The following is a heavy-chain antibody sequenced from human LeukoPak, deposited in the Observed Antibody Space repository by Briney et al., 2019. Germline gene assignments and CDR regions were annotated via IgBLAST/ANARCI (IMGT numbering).Heavy chain of an antibody. V-gene: IGHV3-30*04. D-gene: IGHD5-12*01. CDR3: AKDKVAINSALGY. J-gene: IGHJ4*02. CDR2: ISYDGSNK. Sequence: GGSLRLSCAASGFTFSSYAMHWVRQAPGKGLEWVAVISYDGSNKYYADSVKGRFTISRDNSKNTLYLQMNSLRAEDTAVYYCAKDKVAINSALGYWGQGTLVTVSS. CDR1: GFTFSSYA.